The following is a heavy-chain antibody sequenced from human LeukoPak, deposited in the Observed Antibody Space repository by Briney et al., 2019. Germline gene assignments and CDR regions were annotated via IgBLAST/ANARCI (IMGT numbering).Heavy chain of an antibody. V-gene: IGHV1-2*02. J-gene: IGHJ5*02. D-gene: IGHD5-18*01. CDR1: GYTFTGYY. CDR2: INPDSGGT. CDR3: ARDPGYSYGAYNWFDP. Sequence: ASVKVSCKASGYTFTGYYMHWVRQAPGQGLEWMGWINPDSGGTNYAQKFQGRVTMTRDTSISTAYMDLSRLRADDTAVYYCARDPGYSYGAYNWFDPWGQGTLVTVSS.